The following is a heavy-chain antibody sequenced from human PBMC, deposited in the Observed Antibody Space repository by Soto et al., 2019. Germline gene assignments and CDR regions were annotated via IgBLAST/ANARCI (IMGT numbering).Heavy chain of an antibody. Sequence: SVKVSCKASGGTFSSYAISWARQAPGQGLEWMGGIIPIFGTANYAQKSQGRVTITADKSTSTAYMELSSLRSEDTAVYYCARGSDSTSFDYWGQGTLVTVSS. J-gene: IGHJ4*02. V-gene: IGHV1-69*06. CDR3: ARGSDSTSFDY. D-gene: IGHD3-22*01. CDR1: GGTFSSYA. CDR2: IIPIFGTA.